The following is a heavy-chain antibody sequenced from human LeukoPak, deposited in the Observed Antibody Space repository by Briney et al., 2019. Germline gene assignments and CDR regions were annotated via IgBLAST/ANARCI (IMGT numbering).Heavy chain of an antibody. CDR1: GFTVSSNY. J-gene: IGHJ4*02. D-gene: IGHD3-22*01. Sequence: GGSLRLSCAASGFTVSSNYMSWVRQAPGKGLEWVSVIYSGGSTYYADSVKGRFTISRDNSKNTLYLQMNSLRAEDTAVYYCARVGYYYDSSGYPDYWGQGTRVTVSS. CDR2: IYSGGST. CDR3: ARVGYYYDSSGYPDY. V-gene: IGHV3-66*01.